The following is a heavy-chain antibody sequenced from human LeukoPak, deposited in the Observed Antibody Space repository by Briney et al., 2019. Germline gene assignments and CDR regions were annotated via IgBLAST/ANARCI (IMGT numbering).Heavy chain of an antibody. V-gene: IGHV3-30*03. D-gene: IGHD6-25*01. CDR1: GFTFNRFG. CDR2: VSYDGSKT. Sequence: PGGSLRLSCAASGFTFNRFGIHWVRQAPGKGLQWVALVSYDGSKTHYADSVKGRFTISRDNSKNTLFLQMNRLRLEDTAVYYCARDSQRWSLENFYAMDVWGQGATVTVSS. J-gene: IGHJ6*02. CDR3: ARDSQRWSLENFYAMDV.